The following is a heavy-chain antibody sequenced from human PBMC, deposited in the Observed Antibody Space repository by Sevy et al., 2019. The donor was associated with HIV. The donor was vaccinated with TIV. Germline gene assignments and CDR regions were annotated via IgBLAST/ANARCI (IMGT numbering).Heavy chain of an antibody. V-gene: IGHV3-15*01. CDR3: TTDWGGYSSSSANYYYYGMDV. Sequence: GGSLRLSCAASGFTFSNAWMSWVRQAPGKGLEWVGRIKSKTDGGTTDYAAPVKGRFTISRDDSKNTLYLQMNSLKTADTDVYYCTTDWGGYSSSSANYYYYGMDVWGQGTTVTVSS. CDR2: IKSKTDGGTT. J-gene: IGHJ6*02. CDR1: GFTFSNAW. D-gene: IGHD6-6*01.